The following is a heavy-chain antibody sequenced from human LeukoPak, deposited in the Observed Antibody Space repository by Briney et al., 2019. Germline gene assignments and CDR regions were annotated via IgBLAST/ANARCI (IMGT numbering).Heavy chain of an antibody. CDR2: IYYSGST. Sequence: SETLSLTCTVSGGSISSSSYYWGWIRQPLGKGLEWIGSIYYSGSTYYNPSLKSRVTISVDTSKNQFSLKLSSVTAADTAVYYCARLSYDFWCGLGYYFDYWGQGTLVTVCS. D-gene: IGHD3-3*01. J-gene: IGHJ4*02. CDR1: GGSISSSSYY. V-gene: IGHV4-39*01. CDR3: ARLSYDFWCGLGYYFDY.